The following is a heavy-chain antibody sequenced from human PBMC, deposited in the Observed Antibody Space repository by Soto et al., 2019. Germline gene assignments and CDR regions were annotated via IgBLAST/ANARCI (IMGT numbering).Heavy chain of an antibody. Sequence: PSETLSLTCAVYGGSFSGYYWTWIRQPPGTGLEWIGEINHSESTNYNPSLKSRDNISIDTSKNQFSLKMTSVTAVDTAVYYGARLGEYYQSLDPWGQGTPDNVST. CDR3: ARLGEYYQSLDP. D-gene: IGHD2-2*01. CDR1: GGSFSGYY. J-gene: IGHJ5*02. CDR2: INHSEST. V-gene: IGHV4-34*01.